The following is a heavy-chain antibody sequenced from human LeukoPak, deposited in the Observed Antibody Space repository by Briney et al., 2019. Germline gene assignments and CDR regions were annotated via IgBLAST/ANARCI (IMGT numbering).Heavy chain of an antibody. J-gene: IGHJ3*02. CDR1: GGSISSSSYY. CDR3: ARPITIFGVVTTVGYAFDI. Sequence: SETLSLTCTVSGGSISSSSYYWGWIRQPPGKGLEWIGSIYYSGSTYYNPSLKSRVTISVDTSKNQFSLKLSSVTAADTAVYYCARPITIFGVVTTVGYAFDIWGQGTMVTVSS. CDR2: IYYSGST. D-gene: IGHD3-3*01. V-gene: IGHV4-39*01.